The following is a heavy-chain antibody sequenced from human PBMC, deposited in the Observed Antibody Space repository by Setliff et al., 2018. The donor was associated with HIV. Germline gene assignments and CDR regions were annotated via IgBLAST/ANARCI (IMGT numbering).Heavy chain of an antibody. CDR3: ARRFYGSIAAASDFDC. CDR1: SASISSHYSSHY. D-gene: IGHD6-13*01. V-gene: IGHV4-61*01. CDR2: ICYSGST. Sequence: SETLSLTCTVSSASISSHYSSHYWTWIRQSPGKGLEWIGYICYSGSTSYNPSLKSRVTISLDTSKNQFSLRLRSVTSADTAVYYCARRFYGSIAAASDFDCWGQGTLVTVSS. J-gene: IGHJ4*02.